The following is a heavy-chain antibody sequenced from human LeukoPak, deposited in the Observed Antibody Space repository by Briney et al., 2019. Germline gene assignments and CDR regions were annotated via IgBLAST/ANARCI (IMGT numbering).Heavy chain of an antibody. CDR1: GFTFRRYP. V-gene: IGHV3-23*01. Sequence: GGSPRLYCAAPGFTFRRYPMSWGRHAPVVGPEWVSAISGSGGSTYYADSVKGRFTISRDNSKNTLYLQMNSLRAEDTAVYYCAKGIMSGWSFDYWGQGTLVTVSS. CDR2: ISGSGGST. D-gene: IGHD6-19*01. CDR3: AKGIMSGWSFDY. J-gene: IGHJ4*02.